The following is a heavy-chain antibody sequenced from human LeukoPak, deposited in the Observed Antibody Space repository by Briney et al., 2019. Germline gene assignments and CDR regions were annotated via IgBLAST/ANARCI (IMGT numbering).Heavy chain of an antibody. CDR3: ARVRGSGTYRAGDY. J-gene: IGHJ4*02. V-gene: IGHV3-21*01. CDR2: ISTTSTYI. CDR1: GFIFSNYY. D-gene: IGHD2-2*01. Sequence: YPGGSLRLSCTASGFIFSNYYMNWVRQAPGGGLEWVSSISTTSTYIYYADSMKGRFTISRDNAENSLYLHMNSLRAEDTAVYYCARVRGSGTYRAGDYWGQGTLVTVSS.